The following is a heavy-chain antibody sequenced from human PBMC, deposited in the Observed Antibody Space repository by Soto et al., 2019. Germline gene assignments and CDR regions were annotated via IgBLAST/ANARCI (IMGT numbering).Heavy chain of an antibody. D-gene: IGHD3-3*01. J-gene: IGHJ4*02. V-gene: IGHV3-33*01. Sequence: QVQLVESGGGVVQPGRSLRLSCAASGFTFSSYGMHWVRQAPGKGLEWVAVIWYDGSNKYYADSVKGRFTIPRDNSKNTLYLQMNSLRAEDTAVYYCARDQRGYDFWSGYSDYWGQGTLVTVSS. CDR3: ARDQRGYDFWSGYSDY. CDR2: IWYDGSNK. CDR1: GFTFSSYG.